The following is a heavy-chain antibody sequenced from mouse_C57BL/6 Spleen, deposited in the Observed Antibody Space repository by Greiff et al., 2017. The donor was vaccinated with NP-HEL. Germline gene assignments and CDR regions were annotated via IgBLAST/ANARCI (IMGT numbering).Heavy chain of an antibody. Sequence: QVQLKESGPELVKPGASVKISCKASGYAFSSSWMNWVKQRPGKGLEWIGRIYPGDGDTNYNGKFKGKATLTADKSSSTAYMQLSSLTSEDSAVYFCATYGSSPPWFAYWGQGTLVTVSA. CDR2: IYPGDGDT. J-gene: IGHJ3*01. V-gene: IGHV1-82*01. D-gene: IGHD1-1*01. CDR1: GYAFSSSW. CDR3: ATYGSSPPWFAY.